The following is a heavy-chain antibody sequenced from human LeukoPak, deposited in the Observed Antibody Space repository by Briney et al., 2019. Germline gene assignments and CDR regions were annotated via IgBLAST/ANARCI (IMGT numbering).Heavy chain of an antibody. D-gene: IGHD6-19*01. CDR2: ISGSASST. Sequence: PGGSLRLSCAASGFTFSTYAMNWVRQAPGKRLEWVSGISGSASSTHYADSVKGRFTISRDNSKNTLYLQMNSLRVEDTAVYFCAKTWWQWYFFDYWGQGTLVTVSS. CDR3: AKTWWQWYFFDY. J-gene: IGHJ4*02. V-gene: IGHV3-23*01. CDR1: GFTFSTYA.